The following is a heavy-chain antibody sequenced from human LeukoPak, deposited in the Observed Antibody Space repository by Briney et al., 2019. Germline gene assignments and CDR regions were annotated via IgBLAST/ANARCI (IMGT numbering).Heavy chain of an antibody. J-gene: IGHJ3*02. Sequence: PGGSLRLSCAASGFTVSNFAMYWVRQAPGKGLEWVSSISSSSSYIYYADSVKGRFTISRDNAKNSLYLQMNSLRAEDTAVYYCARARTSSGWYRAFDIWGQGTMVTVSS. CDR3: ARARTSSGWYRAFDI. D-gene: IGHD6-19*01. CDR2: ISSSSSYI. CDR1: GFTVSNFA. V-gene: IGHV3-21*01.